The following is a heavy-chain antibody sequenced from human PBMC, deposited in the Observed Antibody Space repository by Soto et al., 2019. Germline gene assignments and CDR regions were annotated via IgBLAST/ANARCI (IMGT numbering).Heavy chain of an antibody. J-gene: IGHJ6*02. CDR1: GGSISSYY. D-gene: IGHD3-9*01. CDR3: ARDQPLYDDIFTFYPRGDYYYVMYF. Sequence: SETLSLTCTVSGGSISSYYWSWIRQPPGKGLEWIGYIYYSGSTNYNPSLKSRVTISVDTSKNQFSLKLSSVTAADTAVYYCARDQPLYDDIFTFYPRGDYYYVMYFWGQRTTVTVS. V-gene: IGHV4-59*01. CDR2: IYYSGST.